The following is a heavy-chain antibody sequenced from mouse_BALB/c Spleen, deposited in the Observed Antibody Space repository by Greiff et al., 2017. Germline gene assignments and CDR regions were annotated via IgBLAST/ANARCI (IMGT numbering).Heavy chain of an antibody. CDR1: GFTFSSFG. V-gene: IGHV5-17*02. D-gene: IGHD2-1*01. CDR2: ISSGSSTI. CDR3: ARHGNYVAWFAY. J-gene: IGHJ3*01. Sequence: EVMLVESGGGLVQPGGSRKLSCAASGFTFSSFGMHGVRQAPEKGLEWVAYISSGSSTIYYADTVKGRFTISRDNPKNTLFLQMTSLRSEDTAMYYCARHGNYVAWFAYWGQGTLVTVSA.